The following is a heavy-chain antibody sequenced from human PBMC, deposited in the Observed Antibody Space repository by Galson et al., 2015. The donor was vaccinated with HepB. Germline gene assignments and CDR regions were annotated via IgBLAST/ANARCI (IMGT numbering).Heavy chain of an antibody. V-gene: IGHV3-48*04. Sequence: LRLSCAASTFIFSTYSMNWVRQAPGKGLEWVSHISSSSTTIYYADSVKGRFTISRDNAKNSLYLQMNSLRVEDTAVYYCVFLRGNDLKPLDYWGQGTLVTVSS. CDR1: TFIFSTYS. D-gene: IGHD4-23*01. CDR3: VFLRGNDLKPLDY. CDR2: ISSSSTTI. J-gene: IGHJ4*02.